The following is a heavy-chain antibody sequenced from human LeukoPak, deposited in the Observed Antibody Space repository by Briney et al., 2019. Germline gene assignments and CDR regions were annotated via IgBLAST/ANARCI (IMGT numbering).Heavy chain of an antibody. J-gene: IGHJ3*02. CDR3: ASRRFGELDAFDI. V-gene: IGHV3-48*04. CDR2: ISSSSSTI. Sequence: PGGSLRLSCAASGFTFNSYSMNWVRQAPGKGLEWVSYISSSSSTIYYADSVKGRFTISRDNAKNSLYLQMNSLRAEDTAVYYCASRRFGELDAFDIWGQGTMVTVSS. D-gene: IGHD3-10*01. CDR1: GFTFNSYS.